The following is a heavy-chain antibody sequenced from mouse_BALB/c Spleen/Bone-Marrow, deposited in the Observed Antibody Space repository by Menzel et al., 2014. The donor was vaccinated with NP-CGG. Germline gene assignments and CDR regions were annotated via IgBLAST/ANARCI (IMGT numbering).Heavy chain of an antibody. J-gene: IGHJ2*01. CDR3: ARSNSISTATDY. D-gene: IGHD1-2*01. CDR1: GYTFTNYD. V-gene: IGHV1-75*01. CDR2: IFPGNGST. Sequence: QVQLQQSGAELVKPGASVKLSCKASGYTFTNYDINWVRQRPEQGLEWIGWIFPGNGSTNYNEKFKGKATLTTDKSSSTAYMQLSRLTSEDSAVYFSARSNSISTATDYWGQGTTLTVSS.